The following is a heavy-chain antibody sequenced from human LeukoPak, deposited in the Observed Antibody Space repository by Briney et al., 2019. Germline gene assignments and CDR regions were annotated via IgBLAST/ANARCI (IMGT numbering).Heavy chain of an antibody. Sequence: SETLSLTCAVYGGSFSGYYWSWIRQPPGKGLEWIGEINHSGSINYNPSLKSRVTISVDTSKNQFSLKLSSVTAADTAVYYCARGRMHIDYWGPGTLVTVSS. J-gene: IGHJ4*02. CDR1: GGSFSGYY. CDR2: INHSGSI. D-gene: IGHD2-8*01. V-gene: IGHV4-34*01. CDR3: ARGRMHIDY.